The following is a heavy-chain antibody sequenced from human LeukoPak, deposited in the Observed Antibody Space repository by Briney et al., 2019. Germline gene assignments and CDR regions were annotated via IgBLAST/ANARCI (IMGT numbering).Heavy chain of an antibody. CDR1: GGTFSSYA. CDR3: ATAEQWLAWGYFAY. CDR2: IIPFFGTA. D-gene: IGHD6-19*01. Sequence: GASVKVSCNASGGTFSSYAISWVPQAPGQRLEWMGGIIPFFGTANYAQKFQGRGTITAYKSTSTAYLELSSLRTEDTALYYSATAEQWLAWGYFAYWGQGRLVTVSS. J-gene: IGHJ4*02. V-gene: IGHV1-69*06.